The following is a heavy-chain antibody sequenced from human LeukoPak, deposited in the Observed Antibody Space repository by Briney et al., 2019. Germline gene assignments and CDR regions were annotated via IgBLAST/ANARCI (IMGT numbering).Heavy chain of an antibody. CDR2: INPNSGGT. CDR3: ARGSGSYYYFDY. CDR1: GYTFTGYY. V-gene: IGHV1-2*02. D-gene: IGHD3-10*01. Sequence: ASVTVSCTASGYTFTGYYMHWVRQAPGQGLEWMGWINPNSGGTNYEQKFQGRVTMTRDTSISTAYMELSRLRSDDTAVYYCARGSGSYYYFDYWGQGTLVTVSS. J-gene: IGHJ4*02.